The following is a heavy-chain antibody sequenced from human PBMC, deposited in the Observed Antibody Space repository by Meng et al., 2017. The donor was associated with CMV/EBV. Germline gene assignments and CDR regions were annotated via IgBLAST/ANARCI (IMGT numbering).Heavy chain of an antibody. V-gene: IGHV5-51*01. J-gene: IGHJ6*02. CDR1: GYSFTSYW. CDR2: IYPGDSDT. CDR3: ARPTYYDFWSGFLDGMDV. Sequence: GESLKISCKGSGYSFTSYWIGWVRQMPGKGLEWMGIIYPGDSDTRYSPSFQGQVTISADKSISTAYLQWSSLKASDTAMYYCARPTYYDFWSGFLDGMDVWGQGTTVTVSS. D-gene: IGHD3-3*01.